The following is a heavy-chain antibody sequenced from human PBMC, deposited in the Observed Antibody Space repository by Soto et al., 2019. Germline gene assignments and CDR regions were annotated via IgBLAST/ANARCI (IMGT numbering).Heavy chain of an antibody. CDR2: IYYSGST. Sequence: SETLSLTCTVSGGSISSGGYYWSWIRQHPGKGLEWIGYIYYSGSTYYNPSLKSRVTISVDTSKNQFSLKLSSVTAADTAVYYCARLPRITMVRGVTTNFDYWGQGTLVTVSS. V-gene: IGHV4-31*03. D-gene: IGHD3-10*01. CDR3: ARLPRITMVRGVTTNFDY. CDR1: GGSISSGGYY. J-gene: IGHJ4*02.